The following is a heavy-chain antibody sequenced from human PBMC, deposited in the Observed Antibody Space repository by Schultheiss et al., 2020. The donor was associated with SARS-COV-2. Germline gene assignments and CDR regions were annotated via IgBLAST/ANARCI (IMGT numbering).Heavy chain of an antibody. Sequence: GGSLRLSCAASGFTFSDYYMSWIRQAPGKGLEWVSSISSSSSYIYYADSVKGRFTISRDNAKNSLYLQMNSLRAEDTAVYYCARSGEYYSKDYWGQGTLVTVSS. CDR3: ARSGEYYSKDY. CDR2: ISSSSSYI. D-gene: IGHD2/OR15-2a*01. CDR1: GFTFSDYY. V-gene: IGHV3-11*06. J-gene: IGHJ4*02.